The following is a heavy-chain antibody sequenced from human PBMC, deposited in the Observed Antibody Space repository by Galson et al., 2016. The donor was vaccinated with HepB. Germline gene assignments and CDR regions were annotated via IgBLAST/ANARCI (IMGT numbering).Heavy chain of an antibody. CDR1: GGSISTNFYS. Sequence: SETLSLTCTVSGGSISTNFYSWAWIRQPPGRGLEWIGNVSQSGSTYHNLSLKCRGTISVDTSKNHFSLRLSSVTAADAAVYFCAYDRNWYGVHYWGQGTLVTVSS. CDR3: AYDRNWYGVHY. CDR2: VSQSGST. V-gene: IGHV4-39*02. J-gene: IGHJ4*02. D-gene: IGHD1-7*01.